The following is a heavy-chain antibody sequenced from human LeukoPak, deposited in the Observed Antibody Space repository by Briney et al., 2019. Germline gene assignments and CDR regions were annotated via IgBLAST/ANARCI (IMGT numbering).Heavy chain of an antibody. D-gene: IGHD2-15*01. CDR1: GGSTTDYY. Sequence: SETLSLTCTVSGGSTTDYYWIWIPQPPGKGLEYIGYIYYNGATNYNPSLKSRVTISVDTSKNQFSLNLRSVTAADTAVYYCTRSDYSTYFNYWGPGTLVTVSS. CDR2: IYYNGAT. CDR3: TRSDYSTYFNY. J-gene: IGHJ4*02. V-gene: IGHV4-59*01.